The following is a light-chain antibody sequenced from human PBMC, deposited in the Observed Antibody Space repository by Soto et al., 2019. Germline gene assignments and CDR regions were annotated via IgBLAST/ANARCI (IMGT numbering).Light chain of an antibody. Sequence: DFQMTQSPPTLSASVGDRVTLTCRASQSIGGWLAWYQQRPGKAPKRLIYDASTLASGVPSRFTDSGSGTHFTLTIDNLQPDDAATYYCQQHNDYATFGQGT. J-gene: IGKJ2*01. CDR3: QQHNDYAT. CDR2: DAS. CDR1: QSIGGW. V-gene: IGKV1-5*01.